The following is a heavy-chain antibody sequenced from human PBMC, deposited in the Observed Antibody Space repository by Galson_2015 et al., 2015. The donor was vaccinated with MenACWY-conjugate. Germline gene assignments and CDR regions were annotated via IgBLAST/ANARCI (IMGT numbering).Heavy chain of an antibody. CDR1: GFTVSSNY. J-gene: IGHJ3*01. CDR3: ARGSAFDV. V-gene: IGHV3-66*02. CDR2: ISSGGIT. Sequence: SLRLSCAASGFTVSSNYMSWVRQAPGKGLEWVSVISSGGITYNADSVKGRFTISRDNSKNTLYLQMNSLRVEDTAVYYCARGSAFDVWGQGTMVTVSS.